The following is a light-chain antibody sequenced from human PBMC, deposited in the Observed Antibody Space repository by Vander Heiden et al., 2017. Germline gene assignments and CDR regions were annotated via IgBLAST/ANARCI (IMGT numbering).Light chain of an antibody. J-gene: IGKJ3*01. CDR2: AAS. CDR1: QSISSY. CDR3: QQSYSTLFT. V-gene: IGKV1-39*01. Sequence: SVGDRVTITCRASQSISSYLNWYQQKPGKAPKLLIYAASSLQSGVPSRFSGSGSGTDFTLTISSLQPEDFATYYCQQSYSTLFTFGPGTKVDIK.